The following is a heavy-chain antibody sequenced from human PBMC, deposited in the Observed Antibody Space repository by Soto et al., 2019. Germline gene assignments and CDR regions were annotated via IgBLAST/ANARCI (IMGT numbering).Heavy chain of an antibody. CDR3: ARDPSGAVAVVRGRWCAFDI. CDR2: IIPIFGTA. J-gene: IGHJ3*02. V-gene: IGHV1-69*01. D-gene: IGHD1-26*01. CDR1: GGTFSSYA. Sequence: QVQLVQSGAEVKKPGSSVKVSCKASGGTFSSYAISWVRQAPGQGLEWMGGIIPIFGTANYAQKFQGRVTITADEATSTAYMELSSLRSGDTAGYYCARDPSGAVAVVRGRWCAFDIWGQGTMVTVSS.